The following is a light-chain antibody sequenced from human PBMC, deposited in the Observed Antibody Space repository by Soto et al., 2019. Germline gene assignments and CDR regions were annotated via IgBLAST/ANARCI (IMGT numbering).Light chain of an antibody. J-gene: IGKJ1*01. CDR2: DAS. Sequence: DIQMTQSPSSLSASVGDRVTITCRASQSIGSYLNWYQQKPGKAPNLLIYDASNLESGVPSRFSGSGSGTEFTLTISRLQPDDVATYYCQQYNTYWTFGQGTKVDIK. V-gene: IGKV1-5*01. CDR3: QQYNTYWT. CDR1: QSIGSY.